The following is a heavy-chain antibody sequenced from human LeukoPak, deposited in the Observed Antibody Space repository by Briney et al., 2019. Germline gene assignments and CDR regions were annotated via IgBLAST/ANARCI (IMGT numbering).Heavy chain of an antibody. V-gene: IGHV4-30-4*08. Sequence: SQTLSLTCTVAGGSISSGDYYWSWLRQPPGLGLDWIGYVCYSGSSYSNPSLKRRAIISVNTNKDQFSLKLSSVTAADTAVYYCARVNFWSGYYDPSSDWFDPWGQGTLVTVSS. D-gene: IGHD3-3*01. CDR2: VCYSGSS. CDR3: ARVNFWSGYYDPSSDWFDP. J-gene: IGHJ5*02. CDR1: GGSISSGDYY.